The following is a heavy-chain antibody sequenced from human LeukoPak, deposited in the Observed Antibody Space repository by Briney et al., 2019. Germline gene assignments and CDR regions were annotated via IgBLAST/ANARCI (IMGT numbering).Heavy chain of an antibody. D-gene: IGHD3-10*01. Sequence: GASVKVSCKASGYTFSNYGISRVRQAPGQGLEWMGWISAYNGNTNYAQKFQGRVTMITDTSTSTAYMELRSLRSDDTAVYYCARDGFFGSGIVGTFDIWGQGTMVTVSS. CDR1: GYTFSNYG. CDR3: ARDGFFGSGIVGTFDI. J-gene: IGHJ3*02. CDR2: ISAYNGNT. V-gene: IGHV1-18*01.